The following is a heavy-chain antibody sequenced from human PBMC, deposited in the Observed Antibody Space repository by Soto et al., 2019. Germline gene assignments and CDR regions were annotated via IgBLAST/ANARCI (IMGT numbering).Heavy chain of an antibody. D-gene: IGHD3-22*01. CDR1: GGSISNYY. J-gene: IGHJ4*02. CDR2: IYHSGST. V-gene: IGHV4-59*12. CDR3: ARVHPAYYYDSSGYLDY. Sequence: SETLSLTCTVSGGSISNYYWSWIRQPPGKGLEWIGYIYHSGSTNYNPSLKSRVTISVDTSKNQFSLILTSVTATDTAVYYCARVHPAYYYDSSGYLDYWGQGTLVTVSS.